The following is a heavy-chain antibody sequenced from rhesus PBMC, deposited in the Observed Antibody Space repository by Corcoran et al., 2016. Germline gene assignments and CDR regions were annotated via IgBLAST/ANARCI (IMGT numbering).Heavy chain of an antibody. D-gene: IGHD6-25*01. J-gene: IGHJ4*01. V-gene: IGHV2-174*01. Sequence: QVTLKESGPALVKPTQTLTLTCHFSGFSISTSGMGGGWIRPPPGKALELLAHIYWDDDKYYITSLKSRLTISKDTSKNQVVLTMTNMDPVDTATYYCARRHGIAAAVFDYWGQGVLVTVSS. CDR1: GFSISTSGMG. CDR3: ARRHGIAAAVFDY. CDR2: IYWDDDK.